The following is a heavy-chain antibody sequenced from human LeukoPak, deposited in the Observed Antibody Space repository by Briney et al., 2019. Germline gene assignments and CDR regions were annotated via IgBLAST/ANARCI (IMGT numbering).Heavy chain of an antibody. CDR3: ARQTMTTADAFDI. CDR1: GGSISSHF. Sequence: SETLSLTCTVSGGSISSHFWSWIRQPPGKGLEWIAYIYYSGSTDYSGSTDYPPSLKSRVTISVDTTKKQFSLKLSSVTAGDTAVYYCARQTMTTADAFDIWGQGTMVTVSS. D-gene: IGHD4-17*01. CDR2: IYYSGSTDYSGST. V-gene: IGHV4-59*08. J-gene: IGHJ3*02.